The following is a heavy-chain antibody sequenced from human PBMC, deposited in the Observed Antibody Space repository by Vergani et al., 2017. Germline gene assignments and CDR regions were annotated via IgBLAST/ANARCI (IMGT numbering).Heavy chain of an antibody. D-gene: IGHD3-9*01. CDR1: GGSVRTSIGSY. Sequence: QVQLQESGPGLVKPSQTLSLSCTVSGGSVRTSIGSYWTWIRQRAGKTLEWIGEIFSRGTTNYNPSFKNRVTMSVDTSKNQFSLKLRSVTAADTAVYFCARVMYRDEASTGYRLQGMDIWGQGTKVTISS. CDR3: ARVMYRDEASTGYRLQGMDI. CDR2: IFSRGTT. V-gene: IGHV4-61*10. J-gene: IGHJ6*02.